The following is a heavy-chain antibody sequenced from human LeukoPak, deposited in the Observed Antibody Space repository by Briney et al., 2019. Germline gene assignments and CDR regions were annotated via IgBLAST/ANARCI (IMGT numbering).Heavy chain of an antibody. D-gene: IGHD1-26*01. CDR3: APRSYYYFDY. Sequence: QSGGSLRLSCAASGFTFSSYGMHWVRQAPGKGLEWVAVISYDGSNKYYADSVKGRFTISRDNSKNTLYLQMNSLRAEDTAVYYCAPRSYYYFDYWGQGTLVTVSS. CDR2: ISYDGSNK. V-gene: IGHV3-30*03. CDR1: GFTFSSYG. J-gene: IGHJ4*02.